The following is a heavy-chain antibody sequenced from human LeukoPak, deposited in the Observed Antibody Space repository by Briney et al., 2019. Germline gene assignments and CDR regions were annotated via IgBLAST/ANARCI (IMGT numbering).Heavy chain of an antibody. D-gene: IGHD3-3*01. J-gene: IGHJ4*02. CDR3: ARGRITIFGVVTPHFDY. CDR2: NYNNGNT. V-gene: IGHV4-59*01. Sequence: SGTLSLTCTVSGGSISSYYWSWIRQPPGKGLEWIGYNYNNGNTNYNPSLKSRVTISVDTSKNQFSLKLSSVTADDTAVYYCARGRITIFGVVTPHFDYWGQGTLVTVSS. CDR1: GGSISSYY.